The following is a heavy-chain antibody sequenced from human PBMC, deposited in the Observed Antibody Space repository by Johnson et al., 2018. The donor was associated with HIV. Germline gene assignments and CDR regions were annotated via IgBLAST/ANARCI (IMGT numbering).Heavy chain of an antibody. CDR1: GFTFSSYD. CDR3: ARGYYYDSSGYPDAFDI. V-gene: IGHV3-13*01. D-gene: IGHD3-22*01. Sequence: VQLVESGGGLVQPGGSLRLSCAASGFTFSSYDMHWVRQATGKGLEWVSAIGTAGDTYYPGSFKGRFTISRENAKNSLYLQMNSLRAGDTAVYYCARGYYYDSSGYPDAFDIWGQGTMVTVSS. J-gene: IGHJ3*02. CDR2: IGTAGDT.